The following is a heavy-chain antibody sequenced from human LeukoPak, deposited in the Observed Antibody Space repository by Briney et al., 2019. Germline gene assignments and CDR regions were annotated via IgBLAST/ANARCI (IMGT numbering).Heavy chain of an antibody. CDR1: GGSFSNYY. J-gene: IGHJ6*03. Sequence: PSETLSLTCAVYGGSFSNYYWSWIRQPPGKGLEWIGDINDSGSINYNPSLMSRVTVSVDTSKNQFSLRLTSVTATDTAVYYCARRWNYGRNYYIDVWGNGATVSVSS. CDR3: ARRWNYGRNYYIDV. V-gene: IGHV4-34*01. D-gene: IGHD1-7*01. CDR2: INDSGSI.